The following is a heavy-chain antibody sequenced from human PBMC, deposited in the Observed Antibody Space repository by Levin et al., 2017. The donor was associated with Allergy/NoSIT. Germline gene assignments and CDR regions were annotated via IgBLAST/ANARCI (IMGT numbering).Heavy chain of an antibody. D-gene: IGHD2-2*01. Sequence: ASVKVSCKASGGTFSSYAISWVRQAPGQGLEWMGRIIPILGIANYAQKFQGRVTITADKSTSTAYMELSSLRSEDTAVYYCARDSPYCSSTSCYAWDWGQGTLVTVSS. CDR3: ARDSPYCSSTSCYAWD. CDR2: IIPILGIA. V-gene: IGHV1-69*04. CDR1: GGTFSSYA. J-gene: IGHJ4*02.